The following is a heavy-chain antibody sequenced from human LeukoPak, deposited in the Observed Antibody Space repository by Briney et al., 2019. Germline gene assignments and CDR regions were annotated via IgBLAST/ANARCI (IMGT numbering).Heavy chain of an antibody. CDR2: IYYSGST. J-gene: IGHJ2*01. Sequence: PSETLSLTCTVSGGSISSGGYSWSWIRQHPGKGLEWIGYIYYSGSTYYNPSLKSRVTISVDTSKNQFSLKLSSVTAADTAVYYCARDRRSIAATTTWYFDLWGRGTLVTVSS. CDR3: ARDRRSIAATTTWYFDL. CDR1: GGSISSGGYS. D-gene: IGHD6-6*01. V-gene: IGHV4-31*03.